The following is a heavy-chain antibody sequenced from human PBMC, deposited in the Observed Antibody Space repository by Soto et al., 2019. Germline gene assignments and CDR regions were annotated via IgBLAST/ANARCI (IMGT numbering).Heavy chain of an antibody. CDR3: ARKIAAAGPFDY. Sequence: GSGPTLVNPTQTLTLTCTFSGFSLSTSGMCVSWIRQPPGKALEWLARIDWDDDKYYSTSLKTRLTIYKDTSKNQVVLTMTNIDPLDTATYYCARKIAAAGPFDYWGQGTLVTISS. D-gene: IGHD6-13*01. V-gene: IGHV2-70*11. CDR1: GFSLSTSGMC. CDR2: IDWDDDK. J-gene: IGHJ4*02.